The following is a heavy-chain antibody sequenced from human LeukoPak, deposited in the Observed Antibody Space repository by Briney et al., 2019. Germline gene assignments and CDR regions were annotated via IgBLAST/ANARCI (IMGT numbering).Heavy chain of an antibody. CDR1: GGSISSYY. Sequence: ETLSPTCTVPGGSISSYYWSWIRQPAGKGLEWIGYIYTSGSTNYNPPLKSRVTISVDTSKNQFSLKLSSVTAADTAVYYCARHSSGYSSGFFFDYWGQGTLVTVSS. D-gene: IGHD6-19*01. V-gene: IGHV4-4*09. CDR2: IYTSGST. J-gene: IGHJ4*02. CDR3: ARHSSGYSSGFFFDY.